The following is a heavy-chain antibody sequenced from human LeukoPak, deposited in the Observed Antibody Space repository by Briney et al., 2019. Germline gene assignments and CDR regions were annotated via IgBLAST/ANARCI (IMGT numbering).Heavy chain of an antibody. V-gene: IGHV1-2*02. J-gene: IGHJ5*02. D-gene: IGHD5-12*01. CDR1: GYSFTGYY. Sequence: ASVKVSCTASGYSFTGYYIHWVRQAPGQGLEWMGWTNPNSGVTKYEQKFQGRVTMTRDTSTSTAYMELSSLRSDDTAVYYCARGAVGYSGYDNWFDPWGQGTLVTVSS. CDR3: ARGAVGYSGYDNWFDP. CDR2: TNPNSGVT.